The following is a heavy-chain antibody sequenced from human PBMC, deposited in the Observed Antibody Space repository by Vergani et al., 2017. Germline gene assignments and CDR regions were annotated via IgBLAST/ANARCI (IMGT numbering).Heavy chain of an antibody. CDR3: AREKWLRLYYYYYYGMDV. Sequence: QVQLQQWGAGLLKPSETLSLTCAVYGGSFSGYYWSWIRQPPGKGLEWIGEINHSGSTNYNPSLKSRVTISVDTSKNQFSLKLSSVTAADTAVYYCAREKWLRLYYYYYYGMDVWGQGTTVTVSS. D-gene: IGHD5-12*01. CDR1: GGSFSGYY. V-gene: IGHV4-34*01. J-gene: IGHJ6*02. CDR2: INHSGST.